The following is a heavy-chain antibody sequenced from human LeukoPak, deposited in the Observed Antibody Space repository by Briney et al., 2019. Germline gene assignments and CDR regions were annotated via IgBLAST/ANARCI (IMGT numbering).Heavy chain of an antibody. CDR1: GFTFSDYY. J-gene: IGHJ3*02. V-gene: IGHV3-11*06. CDR3: ARKQQLEDGFDI. Sequence: PGGSLRLSCAASGFTFSDYYMTRVRQAPGKGLEWVSYISSSSTYSSYADSVKGRFTISRDNTKNSVYLQMNSLRAEDTAVYYCARKQQLEDGFDIWGQGTMVTVSS. D-gene: IGHD1-1*01. CDR2: ISSSSTYS.